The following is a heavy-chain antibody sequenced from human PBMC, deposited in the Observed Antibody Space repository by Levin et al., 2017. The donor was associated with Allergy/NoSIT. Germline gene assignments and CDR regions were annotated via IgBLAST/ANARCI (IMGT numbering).Heavy chain of an antibody. V-gene: IGHV3-23*01. D-gene: IGHD2-2*02. CDR2: ISGSGGST. Sequence: GASVKVSCAASGFTFSSYAMSWVRQAPGKGLEWVSAISGSGGSTYYADSVKGRFTISRDNSKNTLYLQMNSLRAEDTAVYYCAKGLGYCSSTSCYTAVAAWFQHWGQGTLVTVSS. CDR1: GFTFSSYA. J-gene: IGHJ1*01. CDR3: AKGLGYCSSTSCYTAVAAWFQH.